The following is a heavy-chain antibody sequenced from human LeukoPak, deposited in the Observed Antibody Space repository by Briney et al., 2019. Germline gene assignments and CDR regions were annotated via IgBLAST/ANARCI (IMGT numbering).Heavy chain of an antibody. CDR2: IYYSGST. D-gene: IGHD5-12*01. CDR3: ARTLPVGYSGYVGAIDY. J-gene: IGHJ4*02. CDR1: GGSISSGDYY. Sequence: PSQTLSLTCTVSGGSISSGDYYWSWIRQPPGKGLEWIGYIYYSGSTYYNPSLKSRVTISVDTSKNQFSLKLSSVTAADTAVYYCARTLPVGYSGYVGAIDYWGQGTLVTASS. V-gene: IGHV4-30-4*01.